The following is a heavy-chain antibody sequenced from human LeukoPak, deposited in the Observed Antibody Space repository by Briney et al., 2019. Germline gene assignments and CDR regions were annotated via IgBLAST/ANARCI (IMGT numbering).Heavy chain of an antibody. CDR1: GGSFSGYY. J-gene: IGHJ6*03. CDR3: ARSRFLKWYPRKTYYMDV. Sequence: PSETLSLTCAVYGGSFSGYYWSWLRQPPGKGLEWIGEINHSGSTNYNPSLKSRVTISVDTSKNQFSLKLSSVTAADTAVYYCARSRFLKWYPRKTYYMDVWGKGTTVTVSS. CDR2: INHSGST. V-gene: IGHV4-34*01. D-gene: IGHD3-3*01.